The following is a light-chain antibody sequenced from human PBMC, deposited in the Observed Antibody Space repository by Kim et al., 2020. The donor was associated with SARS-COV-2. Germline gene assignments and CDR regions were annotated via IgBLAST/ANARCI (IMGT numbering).Light chain of an antibody. J-gene: IGKJ3*01. CDR1: QSVSSN. CDR2: GAS. V-gene: IGKV3-15*01. Sequence: APGERATLSCRASQSVSSNLAWYQQKPGQAPRLLIYGASTRATGIPARFSGSGSGTEFTLTISSLQSEDCSVYYCQQYNNWPPNTFGPGTKVDIK. CDR3: QQYNNWPPNT.